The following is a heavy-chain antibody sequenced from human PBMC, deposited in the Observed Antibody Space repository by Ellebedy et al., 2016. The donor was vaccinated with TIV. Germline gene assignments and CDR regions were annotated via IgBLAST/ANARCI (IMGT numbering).Heavy chain of an antibody. CDR1: GYTFTSYG. CDR2: ISAYNGNT. V-gene: IGHV1-18*01. D-gene: IGHD6-19*01. J-gene: IGHJ4*02. CDR3: ARSRSSGWLHTPDY. Sequence: AASVKVSCKASGYTFTSYGISWVRQAPGQGLEWMGWISAYNGNTNYAQKLQGRVTMTRDTSTTTVYMELSSLRSDDTAVYYCARSRSSGWLHTPDYWGQGTLVIVSS.